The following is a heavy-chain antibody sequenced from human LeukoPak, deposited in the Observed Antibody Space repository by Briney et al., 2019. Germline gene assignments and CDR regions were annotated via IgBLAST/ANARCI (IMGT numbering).Heavy chain of an antibody. V-gene: IGHV3-23*01. D-gene: IGHD6-19*01. CDR1: GGSISSYY. CDR2: ISGRAGST. CDR3: AKDGVAGKIMYYFDY. J-gene: IGHJ4*02. Sequence: PSETLSLTCTVSGGSISSYYWSWIRQPPGKGLEWVSAISGRAGSTSYADSVKGRFTISRDNSKNTLYLQMNSLRAEDTAVYYCAKDGVAGKIMYYFDYWGQGTLVTVSS.